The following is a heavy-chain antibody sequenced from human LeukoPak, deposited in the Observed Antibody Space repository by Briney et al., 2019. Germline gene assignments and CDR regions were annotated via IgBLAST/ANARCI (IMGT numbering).Heavy chain of an antibody. J-gene: IGHJ3*02. CDR3: ARLEPRYSSGWYPTDAFDI. CDR2: IYHSGST. D-gene: IGHD6-19*01. Sequence: PSETLSLTCTVSGYSISSGYYWGWIRQPPGKGLEWIGSIYHSGSTYYNPSLKSRVTISVDTSKNQFSLKLSSVTAADTAVYYCARLEPRYSSGWYPTDAFDIWGQGTMVTVSS. V-gene: IGHV4-38-2*02. CDR1: GYSISSGYY.